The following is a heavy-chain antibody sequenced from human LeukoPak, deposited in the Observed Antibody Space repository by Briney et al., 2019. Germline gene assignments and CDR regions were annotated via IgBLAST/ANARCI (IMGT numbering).Heavy chain of an antibody. CDR2: ISSSSSYI. CDR3: ARARAIAVAGTGLDY. D-gene: IGHD6-19*01. J-gene: IGHJ4*02. V-gene: IGHV3-21*01. Sequence: GGSLRLSCAASGFTFSSYSMNWVRQAPGKGLEWVSSISSSSSYIYYADSVKGRFTISRDNAKNSLYLQMNSLRAEDTAVYYCARARAIAVAGTGLDYRGQGTLVTVSS. CDR1: GFTFSSYS.